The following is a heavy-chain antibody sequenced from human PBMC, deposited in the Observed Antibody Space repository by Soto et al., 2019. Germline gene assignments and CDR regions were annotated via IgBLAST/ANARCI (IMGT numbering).Heavy chain of an antibody. J-gene: IGHJ5*02. D-gene: IGHD6-19*01. Sequence: QVQLMQSGTEVKKPGASVMVSCKASSETFASYDITWVRQAPGQGLEWMGWISTYNGNTKYAQNVQGRVSMTTDTSTSTAYMELRSLKSDDTAVYYYARVTRGSGDWFDPWGQGTLVTVSS. CDR3: ARVTRGSGDWFDP. CDR1: SETFASYD. V-gene: IGHV1-18*01. CDR2: ISTYNGNT.